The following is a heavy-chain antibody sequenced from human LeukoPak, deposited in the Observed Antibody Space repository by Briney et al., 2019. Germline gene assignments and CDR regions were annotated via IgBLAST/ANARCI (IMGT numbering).Heavy chain of an antibody. V-gene: IGHV1-46*01. J-gene: IGHJ5*02. D-gene: IGHD2-8*01. CDR1: GYTFTTYY. Sequence: ASVKVSCKASGYTFTTYYMHWVRQAPGQGLEWMGIINPNDGGATYAQKLQGRVTMTTDTSTSTAYMELRSLRSDDTAVYYCARGSINGFDGPFDPWGQGTLVTVSS. CDR2: INPNDGGA. CDR3: ARGSINGFDGPFDP.